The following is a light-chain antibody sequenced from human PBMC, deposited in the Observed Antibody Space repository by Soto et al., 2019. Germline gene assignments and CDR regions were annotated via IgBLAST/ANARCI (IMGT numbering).Light chain of an antibody. V-gene: IGKV3-11*01. CDR2: DAS. J-gene: IGKJ4*01. Sequence: EIVLTQSPATLSLSPGERATLSCRASQSVSWYLAWYQQKPGQAPRLLIYDASNRATGIPARFSGSGSGTRFPTTITSRGPEEFGGYYCHSRSKWPSTFRGGTKVEIQ. CDR1: QSVSWY. CDR3: HSRSKWPST.